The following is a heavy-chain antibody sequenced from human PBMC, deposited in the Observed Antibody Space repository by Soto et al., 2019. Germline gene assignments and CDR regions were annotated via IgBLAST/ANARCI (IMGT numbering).Heavy chain of an antibody. D-gene: IGHD2-15*01. CDR2: MNPNSGET. CDR1: GYTFTDYD. V-gene: IGHV1-8*01. J-gene: IGHJ5*02. Sequence: QEQLVQSGAEVKKPGASVKVSCKTSGYTFTDYDINWVRQATGQGLEWIGWMNPNSGETGYAQKVPGRVTMTRSASLSTAYLELSSLRSEDTAVYYCARVAVAARPRWYNWFDPWGQGTLVTVSS. CDR3: ARVAVAARPRWYNWFDP.